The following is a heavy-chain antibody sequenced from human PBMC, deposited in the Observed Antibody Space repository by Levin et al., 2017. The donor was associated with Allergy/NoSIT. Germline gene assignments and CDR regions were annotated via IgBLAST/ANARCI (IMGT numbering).Heavy chain of an antibody. V-gene: IGHV3-11*01. CDR1: GFTFSDYH. CDR2: ITTSGSTT. Sequence: GESLKISCAASGFTFSDYHMNWIRQAPGKGLEWVSYITTSGSTTYYADSVKGRFTISRDDAKNSLYLQMNSLRVEDTALYYCARDTAMVTYYYGMDVWGQGTTVTVSS. J-gene: IGHJ6*02. D-gene: IGHD5-18*01. CDR3: ARDTAMVTYYYGMDV.